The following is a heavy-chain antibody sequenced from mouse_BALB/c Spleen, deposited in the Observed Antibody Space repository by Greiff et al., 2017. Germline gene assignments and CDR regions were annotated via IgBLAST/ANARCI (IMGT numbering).Heavy chain of an antibody. Sequence: EVQLQQSGGGLVKPGGSLKLSCAASGFAFSSYDMSWVRQTPEKRLEWVAYISSGGGSTYYPDTVKGRFTISRDNAKNTLYLQMSSLKSEDTAMYYCARHGSYAMDYWGQGTSVTVSS. CDR3: ARHGSYAMDY. J-gene: IGHJ4*01. CDR1: GFAFSSYD. CDR2: ISSGGGST. V-gene: IGHV5-12-1*01.